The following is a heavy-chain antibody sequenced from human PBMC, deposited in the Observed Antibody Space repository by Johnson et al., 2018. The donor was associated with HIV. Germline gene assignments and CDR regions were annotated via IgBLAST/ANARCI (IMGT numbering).Heavy chain of an antibody. Sequence: VQLVESGGGLVQPGGSLRLSCAASGFTFSSYGMHWVRQAPGKGLEWVAVIWYDGRNKDSADSANGGFTISRDNSKNTVFLQMNSLRAEDTALYYCAKDRVVQSVGDAFDIWGQGTMVTVSS. CDR2: IWYDGRNK. CDR3: AKDRVVQSVGDAFDI. V-gene: IGHV3-33*06. CDR1: GFTFSSYG. D-gene: IGHD2-15*01. J-gene: IGHJ3*02.